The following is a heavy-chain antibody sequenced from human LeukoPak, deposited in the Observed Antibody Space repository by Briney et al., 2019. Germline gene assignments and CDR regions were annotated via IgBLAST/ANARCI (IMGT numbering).Heavy chain of an antibody. Sequence: SVKVSCKVSGYTLTELSMHWVRQAPGKGLEWMGGIIPIFGTANYAQKFQGRVTITADESTSTAYMELSSLRSEDTAVYYCAKIYCSSNSCYDGRGWFDPWGQGTLVTVSS. CDR3: AKIYCSSNSCYDGRGWFDP. CDR1: GYTLTELS. CDR2: IIPIFGTA. J-gene: IGHJ5*02. D-gene: IGHD2-2*01. V-gene: IGHV1-69*13.